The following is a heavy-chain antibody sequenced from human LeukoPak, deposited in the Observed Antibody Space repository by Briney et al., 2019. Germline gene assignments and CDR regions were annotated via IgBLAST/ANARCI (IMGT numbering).Heavy chain of an antibody. V-gene: IGHV2-70*11. CDR1: GVSLSSKGIC. J-gene: IGHJ4*02. D-gene: IGHD4-17*01. CDR3: ARTRVNLHGNYVAHNFDY. CDR2: IDWDDDK. Sequence: ESGPALVKPTETLTLTCSFSGVSLSSKGICVNWVRQPPGQALEWLARIDWDDDKYYSTSLKTRLTISKDTSKNQVVLTMTNVDPVDTATYYCARTRVNLHGNYVAHNFDYWGQGTLVAVSS.